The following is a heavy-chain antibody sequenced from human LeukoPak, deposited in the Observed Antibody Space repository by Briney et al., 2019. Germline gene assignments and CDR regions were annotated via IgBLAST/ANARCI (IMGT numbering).Heavy chain of an antibody. J-gene: IGHJ3*02. V-gene: IGHV4-59*01. CDR3: ARRNFDWLENAFDI. D-gene: IGHD3-9*01. Sequence: SETLSLTCIVSDDSINNYYWTWVRQPPGKGLEWIGYIHDSGNIDYKSSLKSRVIISLDTSRNRVSLKLNSVTAADTAVYYCARRNFDWLENAFDIWGQGTMVTVSS. CDR2: IHDSGNI. CDR1: DDSINNYY.